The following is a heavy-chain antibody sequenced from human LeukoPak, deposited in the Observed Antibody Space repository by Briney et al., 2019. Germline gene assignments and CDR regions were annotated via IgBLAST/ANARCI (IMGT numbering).Heavy chain of an antibody. D-gene: IGHD4-23*01. CDR1: GGTFNSYI. J-gene: IGHJ4*02. V-gene: IGHV1-2*02. Sequence: ASVKVSCKASGGTFNSYIITWVRQAPGQGLEWMGWINPNSGGTYYAQKFQGRVTMTSDTSISTAYMELSRLRSDNTAVYYCARDLYGGTSATFDYWGQGTLVTVSS. CDR2: INPNSGGT. CDR3: ARDLYGGTSATFDY.